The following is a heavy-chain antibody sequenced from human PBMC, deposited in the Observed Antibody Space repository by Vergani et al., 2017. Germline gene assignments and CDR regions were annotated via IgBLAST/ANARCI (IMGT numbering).Heavy chain of an antibody. CDR1: RGTFSSYA. Sequence: QVQLVQSGAEVKKPGSSVKVSCKASRGTFSSYAISWVRQAPGQGLEWLGGIIPIFGTANYAQKFQGRVTITADESTSTAYMELRSLRSEDTAVYFCARDLRMDGYCSSTSCYGPYNWFDPWGQGTLVTVSS. CDR3: ARDLRMDGYCSSTSCYGPYNWFDP. CDR2: IIPIFGTA. D-gene: IGHD2-2*03. V-gene: IGHV1-69*01. J-gene: IGHJ5*02.